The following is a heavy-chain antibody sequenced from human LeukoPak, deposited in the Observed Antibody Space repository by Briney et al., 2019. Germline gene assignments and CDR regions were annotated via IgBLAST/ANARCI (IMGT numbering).Heavy chain of an antibody. CDR3: ARGYYYGSGRVWGFDY. D-gene: IGHD3-10*01. CDR1: GGSFSGYY. Sequence: SETLSLTCAVYGGSFSGYYWSWIRQPPGKGPEWIGEINHSGSTNYNPSLKSRVTISVDTSKNQFSLKLSSVTAADTAVYYCARGYYYGSGRVWGFDYWGQGTLVTVSS. J-gene: IGHJ4*02. CDR2: INHSGST. V-gene: IGHV4-34*01.